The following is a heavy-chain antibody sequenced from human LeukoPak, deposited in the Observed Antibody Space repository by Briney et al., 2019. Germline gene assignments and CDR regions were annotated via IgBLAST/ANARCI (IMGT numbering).Heavy chain of an antibody. CDR1: GFTFSSYA. CDR3: AKQAGSAGYYGSGSYYDY. J-gene: IGHJ4*02. D-gene: IGHD3-10*01. V-gene: IGHV3-23*01. Sequence: PGGSLRLSCAASGFTFSSYAMCWVRQAPGKGLEWVSAISGSGGSTYYADSVKGRFTISRDNSKNTLYLQMNSLRAEDTAVYYCAKQAGSAGYYGSGSYYDYWGQGTLVTVSS. CDR2: ISGSGGST.